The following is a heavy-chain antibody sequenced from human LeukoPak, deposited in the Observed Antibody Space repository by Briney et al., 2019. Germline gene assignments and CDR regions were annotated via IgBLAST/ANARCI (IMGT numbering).Heavy chain of an antibody. CDR2: INHSGST. CDR3: ARGDLDTVTTQRGFQSAS. J-gene: IGHJ4*02. V-gene: IGHV4-34*01. Sequence: PLETLSLTCAVYGGSFSGYYWSWIRQPPGKGLEWIGEINHSGSTNYNPSLKSRVTISVDTSKNQFSLKLSSVTAADTAVYYCARGDLDTVTTQRGFQSASWGQGTLVTVSS. CDR1: GGSFSGYY. D-gene: IGHD4-17*01.